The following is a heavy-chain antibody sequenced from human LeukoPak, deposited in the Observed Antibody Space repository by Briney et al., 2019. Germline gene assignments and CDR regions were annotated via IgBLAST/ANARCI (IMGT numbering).Heavy chain of an antibody. CDR3: ERDLTADSGAFDI. V-gene: IGHV3-21*01. Sequence: GGSVRLSCAASGFTFSSYSMNWLRQAPGKGLVGVSSISSSRSYIYYADSVKGRFTISRDNAKNALYLQMNSLRAEETARYHPERDLTADSGAFDIWGEGKLVTVSS. CDR2: ISSSRSYI. CDR1: GFTFSSYS. J-gene: IGHJ3*02. D-gene: IGHD6-13*01.